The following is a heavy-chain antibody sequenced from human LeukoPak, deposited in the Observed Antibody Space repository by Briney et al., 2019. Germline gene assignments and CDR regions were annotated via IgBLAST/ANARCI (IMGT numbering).Heavy chain of an antibody. CDR1: GGSISSSSYY. V-gene: IGHV4-39*07. Sequence: PSETLSLTCTVSGGSISSSSYYWGWIRQPPGKGLEWLGSIYYSGSTYYNPSLKSRVTISVDTSKNQFSLKLSSVTAADTAVYYCARERAVAGYYHDAFDIWGQGTMVTVSS. CDR3: ARERAVAGYYHDAFDI. D-gene: IGHD6-19*01. J-gene: IGHJ3*02. CDR2: IYYSGST.